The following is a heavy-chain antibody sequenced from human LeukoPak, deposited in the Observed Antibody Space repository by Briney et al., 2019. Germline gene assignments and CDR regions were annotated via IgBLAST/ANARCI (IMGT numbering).Heavy chain of an antibody. CDR3: AKNFSEGSACYDY. V-gene: IGHV3-23*01. CDR1: GFSFTSYA. D-gene: IGHD2-15*01. CDR2: ISGSGGHI. Sequence: AGGSLRLSCAASGFSFTSYAVTWVRQAPGKGLEWVTAISGSGGHIYYADSVNGRFTVSRDDSKNMVFLQMKSLRAEDTAIYYCAKNFSEGSACYDYWGRGTLVTVSS. J-gene: IGHJ4*02.